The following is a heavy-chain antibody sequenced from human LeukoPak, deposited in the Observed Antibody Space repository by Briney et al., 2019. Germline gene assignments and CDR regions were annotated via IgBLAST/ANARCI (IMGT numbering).Heavy chain of an antibody. Sequence: GGSLRLSCAASGFTFSSYGMHWVRQAPGKGLEWVAFIRYDGSNKYYADSVKGRFTISRDNSKNTLYLQMNSLRAEDTAVYYCAKEIDYRNQAMAYWGQGTLVTVSS. CDR1: GFTFSSYG. CDR2: IRYDGSNK. V-gene: IGHV3-30*02. D-gene: IGHD4-11*01. J-gene: IGHJ4*02. CDR3: AKEIDYRNQAMAY.